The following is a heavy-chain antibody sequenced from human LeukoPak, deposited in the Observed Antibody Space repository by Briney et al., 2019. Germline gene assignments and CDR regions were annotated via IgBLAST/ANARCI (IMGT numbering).Heavy chain of an antibody. V-gene: IGHV1-46*01. Sequence: GASVKVSCKASGYTFTSYYMHWVRQAPGQGLEWMGIINPSGGSTSYAQKFQGRVTMTRDTSTGTVYMELSSLGSEDTAVYYCARGASYYYDSSGLSAFDYWGQGTLVTVSS. CDR3: ARGASYYYDSSGLSAFDY. CDR2: INPSGGST. CDR1: GYTFTSYY. D-gene: IGHD3-22*01. J-gene: IGHJ4*02.